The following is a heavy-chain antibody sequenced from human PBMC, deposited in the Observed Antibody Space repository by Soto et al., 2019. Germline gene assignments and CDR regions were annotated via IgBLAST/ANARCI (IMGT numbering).Heavy chain of an antibody. Sequence: ASVKVSCKASGYTFTGYYMHWVRQAPGQGLEWMGWINPNSGGTNYAQKFQGWVTMTRDTSISTAYMELSRLRSDDTAVYYCARDSYFDDSSGYLDIWGQGTMVTVS. V-gene: IGHV1-2*04. CDR3: ARDSYFDDSSGYLDI. J-gene: IGHJ3*02. D-gene: IGHD3-22*01. CDR2: INPNSGGT. CDR1: GYTFTGYY.